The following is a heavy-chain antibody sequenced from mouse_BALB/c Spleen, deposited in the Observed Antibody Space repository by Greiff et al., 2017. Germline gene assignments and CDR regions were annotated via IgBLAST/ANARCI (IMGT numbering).Heavy chain of an antibody. J-gene: IGHJ2*01. CDR3: AREDYGRTDY. CDR2: INSNGGST. V-gene: IGHV5-6-3*01. CDR1: GFTFSSYG. Sequence: EVKVVESGGGLVQPGGSLKLSCAASGFTFSSYGMSWVRQTPDKRLELVATINSNGGSTYYPDSVKGRFTISRDNAKNTLYLQMSSLKSEDTAMYYCAREDYGRTDYWGQGTTLTVSS. D-gene: IGHD1-1*01.